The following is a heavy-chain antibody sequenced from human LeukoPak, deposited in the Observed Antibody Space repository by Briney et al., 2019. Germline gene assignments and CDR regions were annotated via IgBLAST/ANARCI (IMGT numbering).Heavy chain of an antibody. J-gene: IGHJ6*03. CDR3: ARDPSPLRYFDWLLKNYYYMDV. CDR1: GFTFSNYW. Sequence: GGSLRLSCAASGFTFSNYWMHWVRQAPGKGLVWVSRINSDGINTSYADSVKGRFTISRDSAKNSLYLQMNSLRAEDTAVYYCARDPSPLRYFDWLLKNYYYMDVWGKGTTVTVSS. CDR2: INSDGINT. D-gene: IGHD3-9*01. V-gene: IGHV3-74*01.